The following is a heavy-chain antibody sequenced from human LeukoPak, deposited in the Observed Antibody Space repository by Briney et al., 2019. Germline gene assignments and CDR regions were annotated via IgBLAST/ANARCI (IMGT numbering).Heavy chain of an antibody. CDR3: ARVNTIFGVVIMGAFDI. V-gene: IGHV3-74*01. CDR2: INSDGSST. CDR1: GFTFSSYW. J-gene: IGHJ3*02. D-gene: IGHD3-3*01. Sequence: RPGGSLRLSCAASGFTFSSYWMHWVRQAPGKGLVWVSRINSDGSSTSYADSVKGRFTISRDNAKNTLYLQMNSLRAEDTAVYYCARVNTIFGVVIMGAFDIWGQGTMVTVSS.